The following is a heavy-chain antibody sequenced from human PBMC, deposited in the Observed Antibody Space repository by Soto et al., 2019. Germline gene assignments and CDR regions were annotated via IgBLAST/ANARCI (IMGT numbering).Heavy chain of an antibody. J-gene: IGHJ5*02. Sequence: SETLSLTCTVSGGSVSSGSYYWSWIRQPPGKGLEWIGHIYYSASTNYNPSLKSRVTIAVDTAKNQFSLKLSSVTAADTAVYYCARYIVVVPAARSNRFEPWGQGNLVTVSS. V-gene: IGHV4-61*01. CDR1: GGSVSSGSYY. D-gene: IGHD2-2*01. CDR2: IYYSAST. CDR3: ARYIVVVPAARSNRFEP.